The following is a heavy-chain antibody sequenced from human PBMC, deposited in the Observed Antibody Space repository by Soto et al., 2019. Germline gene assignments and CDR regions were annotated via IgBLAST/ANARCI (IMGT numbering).Heavy chain of an antibody. CDR1: GFTFSSYS. CDR2: ISSSSTYI. Sequence: EVQLVESGGGLVKPGGSLRLSCAASGFTFSSYSMNWVRQAPGKGLEWVSSISSSSTYIYYADSVKGRFSISRDNAKNSVSLQMNSLRSKGTARYYCARTIYSSGSTCYNNWCDPWGQGTLVTVSS. J-gene: IGHJ5*02. V-gene: IGHV3-21*06. D-gene: IGHD2-15*01. CDR3: ARTIYSSGSTCYNNWCDP.